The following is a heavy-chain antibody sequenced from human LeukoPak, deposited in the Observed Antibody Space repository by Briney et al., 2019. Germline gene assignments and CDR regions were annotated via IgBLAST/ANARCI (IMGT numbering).Heavy chain of an antibody. D-gene: IGHD2-2*01. V-gene: IGHV1-46*03. CDR2: INPSGGST. J-gene: IGHJ5*02. Sequence: ASVKVSCKASGYTFTSYYMHWVRQAPGQGLELMGIINPSGGSTSYAQKFQGRVTMTRDTSTSTVYMELSSLRSEDTAVYYCASSSRPDNWFDPWGQGTLVTVSS. CDR3: ASSSRPDNWFDP. CDR1: GYTFTSYY.